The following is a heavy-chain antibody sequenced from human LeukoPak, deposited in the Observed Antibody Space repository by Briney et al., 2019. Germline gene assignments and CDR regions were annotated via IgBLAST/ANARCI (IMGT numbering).Heavy chain of an antibody. CDR2: ISGSGGST. J-gene: IGHJ4*02. CDR1: SFTFSNYA. Sequence: GGSLRLSCAASSFTFSNYAMGWVRQAPGKGLEWVSAISGSGGSTYYADSVKGRFTISRDNSKNTLYLQMNSLRAEDTAVYYCAKVRGATRGGFDYWGQGTLVTVSS. V-gene: IGHV3-23*01. D-gene: IGHD1-26*01. CDR3: AKVRGATRGGFDY.